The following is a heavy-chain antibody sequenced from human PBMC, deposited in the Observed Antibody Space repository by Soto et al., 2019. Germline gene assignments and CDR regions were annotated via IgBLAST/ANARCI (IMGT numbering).Heavy chain of an antibody. Sequence: QVQLVESGGGVVQPGRSLRLSCAASGFTFSSYAMHWVRQAPGKGLEWVAVISYDGSNKYYADSVKGRFTISRDNSKNTRYLQMNSLRAEDTAVYYCAREGLVPAATPWFDYWGQGNLVTVSS. J-gene: IGHJ4*02. CDR2: ISYDGSNK. CDR1: GFTFSSYA. V-gene: IGHV3-30-3*01. CDR3: AREGLVPAATPWFDY. D-gene: IGHD2-2*02.